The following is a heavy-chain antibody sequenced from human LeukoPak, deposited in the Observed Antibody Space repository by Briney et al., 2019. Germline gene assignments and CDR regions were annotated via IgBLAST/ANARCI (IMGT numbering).Heavy chain of an antibody. Sequence: AGGSLRLSCAASGFTFSSYSMNWVRQAPGKGLEWVSSISSSSSYIYYEDSVKGRFTISRDNAKNSLYLQMNSLRAEDTAVYYCARGAAAGIDYWGQGTLVTVSS. CDR1: GFTFSSYS. CDR3: ARGAAAGIDY. D-gene: IGHD6-13*01. J-gene: IGHJ4*02. V-gene: IGHV3-21*01. CDR2: ISSSSSYI.